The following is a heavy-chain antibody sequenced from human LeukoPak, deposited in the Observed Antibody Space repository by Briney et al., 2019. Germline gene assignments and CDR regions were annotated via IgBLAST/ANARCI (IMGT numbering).Heavy chain of an antibody. D-gene: IGHD3-22*01. CDR2: ISSSGSTI. CDR3: AKRIDTRGSTHYHDY. V-gene: IGHV3-48*03. Sequence: GGSLRLSCAASGFTFSSYEMNWVRQAPGKGLEWVSYISSSGSTIYYADSVKGRFTISRDNAKNSLYLQMNNLRAEDTALYYCAKRIDTRGSTHYHDYWGQGTLVTVSS. CDR1: GFTFSSYE. J-gene: IGHJ4*02.